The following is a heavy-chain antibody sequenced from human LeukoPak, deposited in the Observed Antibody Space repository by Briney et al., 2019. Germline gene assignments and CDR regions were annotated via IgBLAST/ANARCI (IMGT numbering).Heavy chain of an antibody. CDR3: ARSPFRSRYLSGPQYNWFDP. Sequence: ASVKVSCRASGGTFSGYAISWVRQAPGQGLEWVGVISRIFGTAKYAQKLQGRGTITGDEATSTGYMELSSLRSADTTVYDCARSPFRSRYLSGPQYNWFDPWGQGSLVNVSS. V-gene: IGHV1-69*13. D-gene: IGHD3-9*01. CDR1: GGTFSGYA. CDR2: ISRIFGTA. J-gene: IGHJ5*02.